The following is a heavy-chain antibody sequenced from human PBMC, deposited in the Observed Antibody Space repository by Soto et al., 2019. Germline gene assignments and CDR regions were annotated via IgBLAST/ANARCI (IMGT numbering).Heavy chain of an antibody. Sequence: QVQLVQSGAEVKKPGASVKVSCKVSGFALIALSMHWVRQAPGEGLEWMGAFDPEDGKKIYAQKFQGRVTMTEDTSTDTAYMELSSLRSEDTAVYYCSNMNYDRSLDVWGQGTAVTVSS. V-gene: IGHV1-24*01. D-gene: IGHD3-3*01. J-gene: IGHJ6*02. CDR2: FDPEDGKK. CDR1: GFALIALS. CDR3: SNMNYDRSLDV.